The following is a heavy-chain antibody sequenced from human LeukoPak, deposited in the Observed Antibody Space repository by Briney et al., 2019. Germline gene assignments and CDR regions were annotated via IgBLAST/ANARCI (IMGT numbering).Heavy chain of an antibody. V-gene: IGHV3-48*03. CDR2: ISSSGSTI. J-gene: IGHJ6*02. CDR1: GFTFSSYE. CDR3: ARERIVVAWAVYGMDV. D-gene: IGHD2-15*01. Sequence: PGGSLRLSYAASGFTFSSYEMNWVRQAPGKGLEWVSYISSSGSTIYYADSVKGRFTISRDNAKNSLYLQMNSLRAEDTAVYYCARERIVVAWAVYGMDVWGQGTTVTVSS.